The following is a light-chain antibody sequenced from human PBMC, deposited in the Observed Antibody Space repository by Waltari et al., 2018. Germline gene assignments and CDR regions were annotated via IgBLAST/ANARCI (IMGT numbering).Light chain of an antibody. CDR3: SSYTSSTTLVV. CDR1: SSDVGGSTY. Sequence: SALTQPASVSGSPGKSITISCTGTSSDVGGSTYFSWYQQHPGKVPKLMIYDVSNRPSGVSNRFSGSKSGNTASLTISGLQAEDEADYYCSSYTSSTTLVVFGGGTKLTVL. V-gene: IGLV2-14*03. CDR2: DVS. J-gene: IGLJ2*01.